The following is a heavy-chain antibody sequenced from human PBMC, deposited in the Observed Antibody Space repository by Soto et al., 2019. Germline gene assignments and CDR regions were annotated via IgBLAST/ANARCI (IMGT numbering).Heavy chain of an antibody. CDR1: GGTFSTYT. J-gene: IGHJ4*02. D-gene: IGHD3-22*01. CDR2: IIPMLGIA. Sequence: SVKVSCKASGGTFSTYTINWVRQAPGQGLEWMGRIIPMLGIANYAQKFQGRVTITADTSTDTAYMELSSLRSEDTAVYYCATPGYYYDSSGYYFFDYWGQGTLVTVSS. V-gene: IGHV1-69*02. CDR3: ATPGYYYDSSGYYFFDY.